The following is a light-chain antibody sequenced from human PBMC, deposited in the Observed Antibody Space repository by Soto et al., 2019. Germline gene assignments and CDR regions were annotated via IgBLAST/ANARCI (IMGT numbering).Light chain of an antibody. J-gene: IGKJ3*01. CDR1: QDITNY. CDR3: QQSDTIRVT. Sequence: DIQMTQSPSSLSASVGDRVTITCQASQDITNYLNWYQQKPGKAPNLLIYDASNLQTGVPSRFSGSGSGTHFTFTISCLQPEDFATYYCQQSDTIRVTFGHGTKVEIK. V-gene: IGKV1-33*01. CDR2: DAS.